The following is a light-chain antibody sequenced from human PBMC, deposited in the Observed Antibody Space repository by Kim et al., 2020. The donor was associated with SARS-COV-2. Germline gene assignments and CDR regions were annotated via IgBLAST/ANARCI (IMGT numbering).Light chain of an antibody. Sequence: DIQMTQSPSSLSASVGDRITMTCRASQGINNYLAWFQQRPGRAPRSLIYGASNLQSGVPSKFSGSGFGTDFTLTITNLQPEDFATYNCQQYKGYPYTCGQVTKLEI. CDR3: QQYKGYPYT. CDR2: GAS. V-gene: IGKV1-16*02. CDR1: QGINNY. J-gene: IGKJ2*01.